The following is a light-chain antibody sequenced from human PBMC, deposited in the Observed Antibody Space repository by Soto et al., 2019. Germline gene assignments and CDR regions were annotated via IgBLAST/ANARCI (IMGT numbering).Light chain of an antibody. CDR3: QQYGSSLVVT. Sequence: EVVLTQSPGTLSLSPGERATLSCRASQSVSSNYLAWYQQKPGQAPRLLIYGASNRATGIPDRFSGSGSATEFPLPISRIEPEDFAVYYCQQYGSSLVVTVRQGTKGEIK. CDR2: GAS. CDR1: QSVSSNY. J-gene: IGKJ1*01. V-gene: IGKV3-20*01.